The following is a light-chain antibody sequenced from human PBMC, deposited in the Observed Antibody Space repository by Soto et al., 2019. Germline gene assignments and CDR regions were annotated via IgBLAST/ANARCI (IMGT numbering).Light chain of an antibody. V-gene: IGKV3-15*01. CDR1: QSVSTN. CDR3: QQYYRWPRT. CDR2: GAS. J-gene: IGKJ1*01. Sequence: ETVMTHSAATLSVSPGEGATLSCRASQSVSTNLAWYQQKPGQAPRLLIYGASTRVTGIPARFSGSGSGTEFTLTISSLQSEDVAVYYCQQYYRWPRTFGQGTKVEIK.